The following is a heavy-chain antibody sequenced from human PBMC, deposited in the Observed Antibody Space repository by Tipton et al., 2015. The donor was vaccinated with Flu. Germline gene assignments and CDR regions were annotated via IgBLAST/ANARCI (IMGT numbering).Heavy chain of an antibody. J-gene: IGHJ6*02. CDR1: GYSISSRYY. CDR3: ARDGFGYDGMDV. D-gene: IGHD3-16*01. CDR2: IYTIGST. Sequence: TLSLTCTVSGYSISSRYYWSWIRQPAGKGLEWIGRIYTIGSTDYNPSLKSRVTISVDTSKNQFSLKLSSLTAADTAMYYCARDGFGYDGMDVWGQGTTVTVSS. V-gene: IGHV4-61*02.